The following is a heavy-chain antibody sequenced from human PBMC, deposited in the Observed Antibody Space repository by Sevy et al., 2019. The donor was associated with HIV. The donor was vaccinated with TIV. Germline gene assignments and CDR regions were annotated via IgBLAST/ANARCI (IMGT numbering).Heavy chain of an antibody. CDR3: XXXXGWRFDY. CDR1: GFTFSDYY. D-gene: IGHD6-19*01. CDR2: ISNSGGTT. J-gene: IGHJ4*02. V-gene: IGHV3-11*01. Sequence: GGSLRLSCAASGFTFSDYYMSWIRQAPGKGLEWVSYISNSGGTTYYADSVKGRFTISRDNAKNSLYLQMNSLRAEDXXXXXXXXXXGWRFDYWGQGTLVTVSS.